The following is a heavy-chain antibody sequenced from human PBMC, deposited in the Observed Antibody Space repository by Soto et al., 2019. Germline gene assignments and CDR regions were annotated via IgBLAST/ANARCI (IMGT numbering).Heavy chain of an antibody. V-gene: IGHV5-51*01. Sequence: GESLKISCKGSGYSFTSYWIGWVRQMPGKGLEWMGIIYPGDSDTRYSPSFQGQVTISADKSISTAYLQWSSLRASDTAMYYCARSADYYDSSGLTSYYFDYLGQGTLVTVSS. CDR3: ARSADYYDSSGLTSYYFDY. CDR2: IYPGDSDT. D-gene: IGHD3-22*01. CDR1: GYSFTSYW. J-gene: IGHJ4*02.